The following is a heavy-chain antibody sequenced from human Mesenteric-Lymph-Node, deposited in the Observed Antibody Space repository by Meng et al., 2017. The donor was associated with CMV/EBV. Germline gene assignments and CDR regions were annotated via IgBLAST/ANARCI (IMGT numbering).Heavy chain of an antibody. V-gene: IGHV3-7*01. CDR1: GFTFSSYW. CDR2: IKQDGSEK. Sequence: GESLKISCAASGFTFSSYWMSWVRQAPGKGLEWAANIKQDGSEKYYVDSVKGRFTISRDNAKNSLYLQMNSLRAEDTAVYYCARESDDCSSTSCLEYYYYGMDVWGQGTTVTVSS. D-gene: IGHD2-2*01. CDR3: ARESDDCSSTSCLEYYYYGMDV. J-gene: IGHJ6*02.